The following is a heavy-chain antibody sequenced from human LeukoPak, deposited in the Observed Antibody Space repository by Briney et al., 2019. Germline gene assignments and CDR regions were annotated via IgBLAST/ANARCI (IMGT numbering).Heavy chain of an antibody. V-gene: IGHV4-34*01. CDR2: INHSGST. Sequence: SETLSLTCAVYGGSFSGYYWSWIRQPPGKGLEWIGEINHSGSTNYNPSLKSRVTISVDTSKNEFSLKLSSVTAADTAVYYCARASGWSYYYYYYMDVWGKGTTVTVSS. CDR3: ARASGWSYYYYYYMDV. J-gene: IGHJ6*03. D-gene: IGHD6-19*01. CDR1: GGSFSGYY.